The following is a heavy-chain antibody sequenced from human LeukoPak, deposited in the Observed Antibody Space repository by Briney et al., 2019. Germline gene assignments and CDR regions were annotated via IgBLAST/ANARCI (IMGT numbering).Heavy chain of an antibody. CDR1: GYTFTGYY. CDR3: ASLSGGSHDNWFDP. J-gene: IGHJ5*02. Sequence: GASVKVSCKASGYTFTGYYMHWVRQAPGPGLEWMGWINPNSGGTNYAQKFQGRVTMTRDTSISTAYMELSRLRSDDTAVYYCASLSGGSHDNWFDPWGQGTLVTVSS. CDR2: INPNSGGT. D-gene: IGHD2-15*01. V-gene: IGHV1-2*02.